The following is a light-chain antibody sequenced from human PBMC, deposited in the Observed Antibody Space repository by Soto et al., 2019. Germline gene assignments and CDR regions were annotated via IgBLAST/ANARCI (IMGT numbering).Light chain of an antibody. CDR2: GAS. V-gene: IGKV3-15*01. J-gene: IGKJ2*01. CDR3: QQYNIWPPYT. CDR1: QSVSSN. Sequence: EIVLTQSPGTLSLSPGERATLSCRASQSVSSNFLAWYQQKPGQPPRLLIYGASTRATGISARFSGSGSETEFTLTISGLQSEDFALYYCQQYNIWPPYTFGQGTKVDIK.